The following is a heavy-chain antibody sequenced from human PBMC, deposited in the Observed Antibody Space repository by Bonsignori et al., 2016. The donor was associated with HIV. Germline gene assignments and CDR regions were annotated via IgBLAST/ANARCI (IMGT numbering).Heavy chain of an antibody. J-gene: IGHJ4*02. CDR2: INPNSGAT. V-gene: IGHV1-2*02. D-gene: IGHD2/OR15-2a*01. CDR1: GYTFTAYR. Sequence: ASVKVSCKATGYTFTAYRIYWVRQAPGQGLEWMGSINPNSGATIYAQKFQGRVTLTRDTSISTAYVELTSLRSDDTAVYYCATDQTFANTGFDYWGPGTLVTVSS. CDR3: ATDQTFANTGFDY.